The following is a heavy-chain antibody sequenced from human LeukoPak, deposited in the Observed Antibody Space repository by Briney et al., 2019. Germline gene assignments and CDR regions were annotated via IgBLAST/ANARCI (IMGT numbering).Heavy chain of an antibody. CDR3: ARASLSLVGVTGYFDY. D-gene: IGHD1-26*01. Sequence: SETLSLTCTVSGYSISSGYYWGWIRQPPGKGLEWIGSIYHSGSTYCNPSLKSRVTISVDTSKNQFSLKLSSVTAADTAVYYCARASLSLVGVTGYFDYWGQGTLVTVSS. CDR2: IYHSGST. V-gene: IGHV4-38-2*02. CDR1: GYSISSGYY. J-gene: IGHJ4*02.